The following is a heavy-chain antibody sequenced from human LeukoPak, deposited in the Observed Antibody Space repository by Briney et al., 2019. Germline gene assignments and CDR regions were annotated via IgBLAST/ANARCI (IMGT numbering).Heavy chain of an antibody. Sequence: PGGSLRLSCAASRFTFSSYGMGWVRQAPGKGLEWVAVIWYGGSNKYYADSVKGRFTISRDNSKNTLYLQMNSLRAEDTAVYYCAKSSLATAGPFDYWGQGTLVTVSS. J-gene: IGHJ4*02. CDR2: IWYGGSNK. D-gene: IGHD6-13*01. CDR1: RFTFSSYG. V-gene: IGHV3-30*02. CDR3: AKSSLATAGPFDY.